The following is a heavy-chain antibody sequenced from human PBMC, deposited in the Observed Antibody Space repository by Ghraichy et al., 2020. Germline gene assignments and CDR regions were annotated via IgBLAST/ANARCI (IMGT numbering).Heavy chain of an antibody. Sequence: SETLSLTCAVNGAFGGYYWSWIRQSPGKGLEWFGEIYPGGSANYNPSLRSRVTISVDASQSQFSLRLTSVTAADTAMYYCATGTGYSFGSRWYYYGMDVWGQGTTVIVSS. J-gene: IGHJ6*02. CDR1: GAFGGYY. D-gene: IGHD5-18*01. V-gene: IGHV4-34*01. CDR2: IYPGGSA. CDR3: ATGTGYSFGSRWYYYGMDV.